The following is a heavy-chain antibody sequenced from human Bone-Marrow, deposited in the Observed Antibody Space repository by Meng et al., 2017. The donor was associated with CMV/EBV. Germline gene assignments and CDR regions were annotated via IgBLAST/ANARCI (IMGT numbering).Heavy chain of an antibody. Sequence: SETLSLTCAVYGGSFSGYYWSWIRQPPGKGLEWIGEINHSGSTNYNPSLKSRVTISVDTSKNQFSLKLSSVTAADTAVYYCARSTGAAAYDPWAQGTLVTVSS. J-gene: IGHJ5*02. CDR3: ARSTGAAAYDP. V-gene: IGHV4-34*01. CDR1: GGSFSGYY. D-gene: IGHD1-26*01. CDR2: INHSGST.